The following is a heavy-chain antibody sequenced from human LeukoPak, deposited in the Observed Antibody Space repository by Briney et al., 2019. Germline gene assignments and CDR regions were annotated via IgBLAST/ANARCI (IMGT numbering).Heavy chain of an antibody. V-gene: IGHV4-39*07. CDR3: ARAGLYSGSLRGFDY. J-gene: IGHJ4*02. D-gene: IGHD1-26*01. Sequence: SETLSLTCTVSGGPISSSSYYWGWIRQPPGKGLEWIGSIYYSGSTYYNPSLKSRVTISVDTSKNQFSLKLSSVTAADTALYYCARAGLYSGSLRGFDYWGQGTLVTVSS. CDR1: GGPISSSSYY. CDR2: IYYSGST.